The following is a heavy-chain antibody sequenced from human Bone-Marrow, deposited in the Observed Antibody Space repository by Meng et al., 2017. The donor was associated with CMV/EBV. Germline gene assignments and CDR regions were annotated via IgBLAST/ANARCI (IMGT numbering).Heavy chain of an antibody. CDR2: LNQVGNGR. Sequence: GKSLKISCEGSGFTFSGFWMTWVRLPPGKGLEWVACLNQVGNGRYYVDSVKGRFTISRDNAKNSLYLQMNSLRDEDTAVYYCVSIGDGYMRADSNGMGVWGQGTTVTVSS. CDR1: GFTFSGFW. CDR3: VSIGDGYMRADSNGMGV. V-gene: IGHV3-7*01. J-gene: IGHJ6*02. D-gene: IGHD5-24*01.